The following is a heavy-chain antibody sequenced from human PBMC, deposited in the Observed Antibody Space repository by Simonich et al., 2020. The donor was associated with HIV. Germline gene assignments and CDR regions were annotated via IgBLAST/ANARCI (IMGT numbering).Heavy chain of an antibody. J-gene: IGHJ4*02. CDR1: GGTFSSYA. Sequence: QVQLVQSGAEVKKPGSSVKVSCKASGGTFSSYAISWVRQAPGQGLEGKGGIIPSLGIAKSAQKFQGRVTITADESTSTAYMELSSLRSEDTAVYYCARGGYSNPYYFDYWGQGTLVTVSS. D-gene: IGHD5-12*01. CDR2: IIPSLGIA. V-gene: IGHV1-69*10. CDR3: ARGGYSNPYYFDY.